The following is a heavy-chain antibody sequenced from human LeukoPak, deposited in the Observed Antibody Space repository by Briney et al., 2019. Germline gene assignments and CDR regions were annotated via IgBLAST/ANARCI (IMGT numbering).Heavy chain of an antibody. Sequence: GGSLRLSCAASGFTFISYATHWARQDPGKGLEWVAAISFDGSNKYYADSVKGRFTISRDNSKNTLYLQMNSLRAEDTAVYYCAVVQLEPNYYYYGMDVWGKGTTVTVSS. CDR2: ISFDGSNK. J-gene: IGHJ6*04. V-gene: IGHV3-30*04. CDR3: AVVQLEPNYYYYGMDV. D-gene: IGHD1-1*01. CDR1: GFTFISYA.